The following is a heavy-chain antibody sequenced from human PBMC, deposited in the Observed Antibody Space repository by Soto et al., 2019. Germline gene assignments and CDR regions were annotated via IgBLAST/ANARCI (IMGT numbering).Heavy chain of an antibody. CDR2: ISTYNGNT. J-gene: IGHJ4*02. D-gene: IGHD2-15*01. V-gene: IGHV1-18*01. CDR1: GYSFTSYG. CDR3: ARDQGRGCSGGRCFSAQLDY. Sequence: ASVKVSCKASGYSFTSYGFSWVRQAPGQGLEWMGWISTYNGNTYYAQKFQGRVTMTTDTSTSTAYMELRSLRSDDTAVYYCARDQGRGCSGGRCFSAQLDYWGQGALVTVSS.